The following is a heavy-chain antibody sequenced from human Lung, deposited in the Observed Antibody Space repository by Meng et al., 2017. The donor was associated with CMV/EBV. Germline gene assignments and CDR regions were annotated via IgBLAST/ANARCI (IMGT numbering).Heavy chain of an antibody. CDR2: IYYSGST. V-gene: IGHV4-59*01. D-gene: IGHD5-18*01. CDR3: ASSGYSYGYGYYGMDV. CDR1: GGSISSYY. J-gene: IGHJ6*02. Sequence: SETLSLXXTVSGGSISSYYWSWIRQPPGKGLEWIGYIYYSGSTNYNPSLKSRVTISVDTSKNQFSLKLSSVTAADTAVYYCASSGYSYGYGYYGMDVWGQGXTVTVSS.